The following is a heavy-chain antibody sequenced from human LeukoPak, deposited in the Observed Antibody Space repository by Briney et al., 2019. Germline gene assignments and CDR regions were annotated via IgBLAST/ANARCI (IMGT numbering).Heavy chain of an antibody. Sequence: SETLSLTCTVSGGSISSSSYYWGWIRQPPGKGLEWIGSIYYSGRTYYNPSLKSRVTISVDMSKNQFSLKLSSVTAADTAVYYCARADSSGYDNWFDPWGQGTLVTVSS. D-gene: IGHD3-22*01. V-gene: IGHV4-39*01. CDR3: ARADSSGYDNWFDP. CDR2: IYYSGRT. CDR1: GGSISSSSYY. J-gene: IGHJ5*02.